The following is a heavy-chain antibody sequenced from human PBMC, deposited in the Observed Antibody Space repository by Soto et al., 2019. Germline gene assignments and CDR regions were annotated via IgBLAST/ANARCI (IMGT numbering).Heavy chain of an antibody. V-gene: IGHV1-46*01. D-gene: IGHD4-17*01. Sequence: ASVKVSCKASGYTFTSCYMHCVRQAPGQGLEWMGIINPSGGSTSYAQKFQGRVTMTRDTSTSTVYMELSSLRSEDTAVYYCARDAGGMTTVSTSHPHYYFDYWGQGTLITVSS. CDR1: GYTFTSCY. CDR3: ARDAGGMTTVSTSHPHYYFDY. J-gene: IGHJ4*02. CDR2: INPSGGST.